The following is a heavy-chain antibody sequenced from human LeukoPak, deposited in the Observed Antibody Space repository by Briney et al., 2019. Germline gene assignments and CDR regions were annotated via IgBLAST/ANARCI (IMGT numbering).Heavy chain of an antibody. J-gene: IGHJ4*02. D-gene: IGHD6-13*01. Sequence: GGSLRLSCAASGFTFSSYAMHWVRQAPGKGLEWVAVISYDGSNKYYADSVKGRFTISRDNSKNTLYLQMNSLRAEDTAVYYCARDTNRYSSSSPHYWGQETLVTVSS. CDR2: ISYDGSNK. CDR3: ARDTNRYSSSSPHY. V-gene: IGHV3-30-3*01. CDR1: GFTFSSYA.